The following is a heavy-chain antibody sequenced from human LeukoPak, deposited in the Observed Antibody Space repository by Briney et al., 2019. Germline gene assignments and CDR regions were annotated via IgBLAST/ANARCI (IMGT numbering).Heavy chain of an antibody. CDR2: IYTSGST. J-gene: IGHJ4*02. V-gene: IGHV4-4*07. CDR1: GRSISSHY. D-gene: IGHD3-10*01. Sequence: SETLSLTYTVSGRSISSHYWSWIRHPAGKGLEWIGRIYTSGSTNYNPSLKSRVTMSADTSKNQFSLKLTSVTAADTAVYYCARVGHKRGSFDYRGQRTPVTASS. CDR3: ARVGHKRGSFDY.